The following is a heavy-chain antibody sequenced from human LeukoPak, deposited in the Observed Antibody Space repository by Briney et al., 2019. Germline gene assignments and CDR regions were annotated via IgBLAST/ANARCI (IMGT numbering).Heavy chain of an antibody. CDR1: GYTFSRYD. D-gene: IGHD1-26*01. Sequence: ASVKVSCKTSGYTFSRYDFSWVRQAPGQGLEWIGWIGVFNGNRKYAKSVQGRITLTADTSTNTTYMELRSLTSDDTAVYFCGRDWDWHVQFWGQGTLITVSS. J-gene: IGHJ4*02. CDR3: GRDWDWHVQF. V-gene: IGHV1-18*01. CDR2: IGVFNGNR.